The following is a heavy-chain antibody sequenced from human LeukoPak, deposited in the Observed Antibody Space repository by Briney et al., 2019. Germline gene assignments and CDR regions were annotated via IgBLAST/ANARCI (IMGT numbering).Heavy chain of an antibody. V-gene: IGHV4-30-4*01. J-gene: IGHJ6*02. CDR1: GGSISSGDYY. CDR2: IYYSGST. CDR3: ASGYCSSTGCHEDYYYGMDV. Sequence: SETLSLTCTVSGGSISSGDYYWSWIRQPPGKGLEWIGYIYYSGSTYYNPSLKSRVTISVDTSKNQFSLKLSSVTAADTAVYYCASGYCSSTGCHEDYYYGMDVWGQGTTVTVSS. D-gene: IGHD2-2*03.